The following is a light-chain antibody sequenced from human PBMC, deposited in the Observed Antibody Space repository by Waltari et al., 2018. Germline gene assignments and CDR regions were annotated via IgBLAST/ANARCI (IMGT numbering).Light chain of an antibody. CDR1: QSLSNL. J-gene: IGKJ1*01. Sequence: DIQMTQSPSTLSASVGDRVTIPCRASQSLSNLLAWYQQKPGKAPKVLIYKASTLESGVPSRFSGSGSGTEFTLTISSLQPDDFATYYCQQYRNLWTFGQGTKVEIK. V-gene: IGKV1-5*03. CDR3: QQYRNLWT. CDR2: KAS.